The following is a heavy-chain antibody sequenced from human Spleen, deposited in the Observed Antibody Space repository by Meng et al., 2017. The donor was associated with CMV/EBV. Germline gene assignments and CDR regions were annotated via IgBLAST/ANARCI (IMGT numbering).Heavy chain of an antibody. CDR3: ARSVLSFGESWDYGMDV. V-gene: IGHV3-33*01. CDR2: IWYDGSNK. D-gene: IGHD3-10*01. CDR1: GFTFSNYG. Sequence: GGSLRLSCAASGFTFSNYGMHWVRQAPGKGLEWVAVIWYDGSNKYYADSMKGRFTISRDNSKNTLYLQMNSLRAEDTAVYYCARSVLSFGESWDYGMDVWGQGTTVTVSS. J-gene: IGHJ6*02.